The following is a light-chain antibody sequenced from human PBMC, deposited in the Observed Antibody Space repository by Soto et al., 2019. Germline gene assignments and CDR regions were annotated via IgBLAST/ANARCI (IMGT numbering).Light chain of an antibody. CDR3: PTCDSSLSVWV. Sequence: QSVLTQPPSVSAAPGQKVTISCSGSSSNIGNNYVFWYQQLPGTAPKLLIYDNNKRPSGIPDRFSGSKSGTSATLAITGLQTGDEAYYYCPTCDSSLSVWVFGGGTKLTVL. CDR2: DNN. V-gene: IGLV1-51*01. J-gene: IGLJ3*02. CDR1: SSNIGNNY.